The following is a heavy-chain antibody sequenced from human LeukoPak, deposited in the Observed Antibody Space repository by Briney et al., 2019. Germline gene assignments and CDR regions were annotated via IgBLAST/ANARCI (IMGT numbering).Heavy chain of an antibody. D-gene: IGHD5-12*01. CDR2: IYHSGST. Sequence: PSETLSLACAVSGGSISSGGYSWSWIRQPPGKGLEWIGYIYHSGSTYYNPSLKSRVTISVDRSKNQFSLKLSSVTAADTAVYYCARRGGATYLYNWFDPWGQGTLVTVSS. CDR1: GGSISSGGYS. J-gene: IGHJ5*02. V-gene: IGHV4-30-2*01. CDR3: ARRGGATYLYNWFDP.